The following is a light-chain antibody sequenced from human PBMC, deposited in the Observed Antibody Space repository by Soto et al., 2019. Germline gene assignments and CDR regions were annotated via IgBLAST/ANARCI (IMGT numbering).Light chain of an antibody. CDR2: AAS. J-gene: IGKJ5*01. V-gene: IGKV1-39*01. CDR3: QQSYSTPSIT. CDR1: QSISSY. Sequence: IQLTKIPYSLSASVGDRVTITCRASQSISSYLNWYQQKPGKAPKLLIYAASSLQSGVPSRFSGSGSGTDFTLTISSLQPEDFATYYCQQSYSTPSITFGQGTRLEIK.